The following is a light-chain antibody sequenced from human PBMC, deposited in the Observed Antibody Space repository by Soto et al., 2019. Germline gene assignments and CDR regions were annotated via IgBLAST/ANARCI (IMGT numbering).Light chain of an antibody. J-gene: IGKJ2*01. CDR1: QSIGTW. CDR3: QQYNNFPST. V-gene: IGKV1-5*01. Sequence: DIQMTQSPSTLSASVGDRVTITCRASQSIGTWLAWYQQKPGKAPNLLIYDASSLEGGVPSRFSGSGSGTEFTITIISLQPDDFSTYYCQQYNNFPSTFGQGTKLEIK. CDR2: DAS.